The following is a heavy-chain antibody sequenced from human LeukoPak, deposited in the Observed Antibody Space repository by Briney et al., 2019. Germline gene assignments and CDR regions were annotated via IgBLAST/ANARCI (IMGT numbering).Heavy chain of an antibody. CDR1: GFTFSSYA. V-gene: IGHV3-30-3*01. CDR3: ARINRPNKYYYYYYGMDV. CDR2: ISYDGSNK. Sequence: GGSLRLSCAASGFTFSSYAMHWVRQAPGKGLEWVAVISYDGSNKYYADSVKGRFTISRDNSKNTLHLQMNSLRAEDTAVYYCARINRPNKYYYYYYGMDVWGQGTTVTVSS. J-gene: IGHJ6*02. D-gene: IGHD2/OR15-2a*01.